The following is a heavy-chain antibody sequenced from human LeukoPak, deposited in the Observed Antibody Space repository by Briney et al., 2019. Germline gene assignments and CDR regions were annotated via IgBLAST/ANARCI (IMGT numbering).Heavy chain of an antibody. J-gene: IGHJ4*02. V-gene: IGHV4-39*07. Sequence: SETLSLTCTVSGGSISSSSYYWGWIRHPPGKGLEWIGSIYYSGSTYYNPSLKSRVTISVDTSKNQFSLKLSSVTAADTAVYYWARDPYGSGSYYNNYWGQGTLVTVSS. CDR1: GGSISSSSYY. CDR3: ARDPYGSGSYYNNY. D-gene: IGHD3-10*01. CDR2: IYYSGST.